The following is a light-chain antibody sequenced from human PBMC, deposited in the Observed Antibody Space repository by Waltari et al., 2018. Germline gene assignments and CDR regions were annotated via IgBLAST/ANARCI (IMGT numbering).Light chain of an antibody. CDR2: WAS. V-gene: IGKV4-1*01. Sequence: DIVMTQSPDSLAVSLGERATINCKSSQSILSSSNNKNYLAWFQPKPGQPPRLLIYWASTRESGVPDRFSGSGSGADFTLTINNLQAEDVALYYCHQYYSSLLTFGGGTKVEIK. J-gene: IGKJ4*01. CDR3: HQYYSSLLT. CDR1: QSILSSSNNKNY.